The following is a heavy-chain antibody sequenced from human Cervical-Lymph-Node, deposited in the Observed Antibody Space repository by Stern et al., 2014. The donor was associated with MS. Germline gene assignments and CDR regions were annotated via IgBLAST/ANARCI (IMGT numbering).Heavy chain of an antibody. J-gene: IGHJ4*02. D-gene: IGHD3-10*01. CDR3: ACRRRGPIGY. Sequence: QVQLQQWGAGLLKPSETLSLTCAVYGGSFSGYYWSWIRQPPGKGLEWIGEINHSGSTNYNPSPKSRVTISFTTTTNQSHLKLITVTAADTAVYYCACRRRGPIGYWGQGTLVTVSS. V-gene: IGHV4-34*01. CDR1: GGSFSGYY. CDR2: INHSGST.